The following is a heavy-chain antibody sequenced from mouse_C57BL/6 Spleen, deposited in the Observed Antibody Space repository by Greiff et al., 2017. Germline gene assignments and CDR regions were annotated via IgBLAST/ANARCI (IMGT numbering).Heavy chain of an antibody. CDR3: ARSPFITTVGGFDY. CDR1: GYAFSSSW. Sequence: VQLVESGPELVKPGASVKISCKASGYAFSSSWMNWVKQRPGKGLEWIGRIYPGDGDTNYNGKFKGKATLTADKSSSTAYMQLSSLTSEDSAVYFCARSPFITTVGGFDYWGQGTTLTVSS. J-gene: IGHJ2*01. D-gene: IGHD1-1*01. CDR2: IYPGDGDT. V-gene: IGHV1-82*01.